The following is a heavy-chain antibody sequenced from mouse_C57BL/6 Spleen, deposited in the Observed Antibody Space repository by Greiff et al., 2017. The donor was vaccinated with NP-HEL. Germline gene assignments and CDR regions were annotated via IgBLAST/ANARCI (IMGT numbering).Heavy chain of an antibody. D-gene: IGHD2-1*01. CDR2: IWGGGST. Sequence: QVQLQQSGPGLVAPSQSLSITCTVSGFSLTSYGVDWVRQPPGKGLEWLGVIWGGGSTNYNSALMSRLSISKYNSKSQVFLKMNSLQTDDTAMYYCAKHERGDLLWYPYAMDYWGQGTSVTVSS. J-gene: IGHJ4*01. CDR3: AKHERGDLLWYPYAMDY. V-gene: IGHV2-9*01. CDR1: GFSLTSYG.